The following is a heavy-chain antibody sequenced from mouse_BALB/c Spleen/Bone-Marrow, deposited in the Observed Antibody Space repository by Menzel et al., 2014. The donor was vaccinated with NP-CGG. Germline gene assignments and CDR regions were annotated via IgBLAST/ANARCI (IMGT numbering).Heavy chain of an antibody. CDR1: GYAFTNYW. V-gene: IGHV1-63*01. CDR3: ARRRSLDY. Sequence: SGAELVRPGTSVKISCKASGYAFTNYWLGWVKQRPGHGLEWIGDIYPGSGNTYYNEKFKGKFTLTADKSSSTAYMQLSSLTSEDSAVYFCARRRSLDYWGQGTTLTVSS. J-gene: IGHJ2*01. CDR2: IYPGSGNT.